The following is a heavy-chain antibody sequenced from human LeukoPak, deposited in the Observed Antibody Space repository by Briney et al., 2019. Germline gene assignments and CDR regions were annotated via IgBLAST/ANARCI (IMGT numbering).Heavy chain of an antibody. J-gene: IGHJ6*03. CDR2: INHSGST. D-gene: IGHD3-3*01. CDR1: GGSFSCYY. Sequence: SETLSLTCAVYGGSFSCYYCSWIRQPPGKGLEWIGEINHSGSTNYNPSLKSRVTISVDTSKNQFSLKLSSVTAADTAVYYCARGMEYYDFWSGYPYYYYYMDIWGQGARVTVSS. V-gene: IGHV4-34*01. CDR3: ARGMEYYDFWSGYPYYYYYMDI.